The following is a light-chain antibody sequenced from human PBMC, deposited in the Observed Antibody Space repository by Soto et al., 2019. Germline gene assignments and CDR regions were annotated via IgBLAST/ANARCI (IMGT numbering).Light chain of an antibody. Sequence: EIVLTQSPATLSLSPGERATLSCRASQSVSGSLAWYQQKPGQAPRLLIYDASNRATGIPARFSGSGFGTDFTLTISSLEPEDFALYYCQQRSNWVYTFGQGTKLEIK. J-gene: IGKJ2*01. CDR2: DAS. CDR3: QQRSNWVYT. CDR1: QSVSGS. V-gene: IGKV3-11*01.